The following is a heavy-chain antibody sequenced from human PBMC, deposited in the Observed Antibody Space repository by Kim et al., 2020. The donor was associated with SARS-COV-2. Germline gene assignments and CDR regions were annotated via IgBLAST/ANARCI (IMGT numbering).Heavy chain of an antibody. CDR1: GFTFTSSA. Sequence: SVKVSCKASGFTFTSSAVQWVRQARGQRLEWIGWIVVGSGNTNYAQKFQERVTITRDMSTSTAYMELSSLRSDDTAVYYCAAITGYSSSYRLDYWGQGTLVTVSS. D-gene: IGHD6-13*01. J-gene: IGHJ4*02. CDR2: IVVGSGNT. CDR3: AAITGYSSSYRLDY. V-gene: IGHV1-58*01.